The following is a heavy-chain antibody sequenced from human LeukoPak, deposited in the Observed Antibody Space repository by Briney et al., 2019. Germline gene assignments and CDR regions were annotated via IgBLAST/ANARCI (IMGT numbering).Heavy chain of an antibody. Sequence: SETLSLTCAVYGGSFSGYYWSWIRQPPGKGLEWIGEINHSGSTNYNPSLKSRVTISVDTSKNQFSLKLSSVTAADTAVYYCATLRIGAWGQGTTVTASS. V-gene: IGHV4-34*01. CDR1: GGSFSGYY. CDR2: INHSGST. J-gene: IGHJ6*02. CDR3: ATLRIGA. D-gene: IGHD3-3*01.